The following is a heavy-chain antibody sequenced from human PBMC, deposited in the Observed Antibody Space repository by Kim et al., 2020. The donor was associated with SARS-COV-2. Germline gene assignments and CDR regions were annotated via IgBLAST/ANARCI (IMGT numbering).Heavy chain of an antibody. CDR1: GGSFSGYY. V-gene: IGHV4-34*01. D-gene: IGHD3-10*01. CDR3: ARGRRVRFGELLTWFDP. CDR2: INHSGST. Sequence: SETLSLTCAVYGGSFSGYYWSWIRQPPGKGLEWIGEINHSGSTNYNPSLKSRVTISVDTSKNQFSLKLSSVTAADTAVYYCARGRRVRFGELLTWFDPWGQGTLVTVSS. J-gene: IGHJ5*02.